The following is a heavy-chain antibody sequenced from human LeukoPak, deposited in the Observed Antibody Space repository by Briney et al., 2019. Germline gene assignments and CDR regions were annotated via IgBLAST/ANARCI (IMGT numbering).Heavy chain of an antibody. CDR1: GGSFSGYY. CDR3: ARRSRSGWYRY. Sequence: PSETLSLTCAVYGGSFSGYYWSWIRQPPGKGLEWIGEINHSGTTNYNPSLKSRVTISVDTSKNQFSLKLSSVTAADTAVYYCARRSRSGWYRYWGQGTLVTVSS. CDR2: INHSGTT. J-gene: IGHJ4*02. V-gene: IGHV4-34*01. D-gene: IGHD6-19*01.